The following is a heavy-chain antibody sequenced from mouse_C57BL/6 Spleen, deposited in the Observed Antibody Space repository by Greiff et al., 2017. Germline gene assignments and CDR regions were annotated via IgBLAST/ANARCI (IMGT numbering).Heavy chain of an antibody. J-gene: IGHJ4*01. CDR3: ASQGPLYYGSSAYAMDY. D-gene: IGHD1-1*01. Sequence: EVKLMESGGGLVKPGGSLKLSCAASGFTFSDYGMHWVRQAPEKGLEWVAYISSGSSTLYYADTVKGRFTISSNNAKNTLFLQMTSLMSENTAMYYCASQGPLYYGSSAYAMDYWGQGTSVTVSS. V-gene: IGHV5-17*01. CDR1: GFTFSDYG. CDR2: ISSGSSTL.